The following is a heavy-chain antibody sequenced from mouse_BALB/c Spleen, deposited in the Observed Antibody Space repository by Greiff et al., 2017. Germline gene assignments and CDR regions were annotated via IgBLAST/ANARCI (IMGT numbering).Heavy chain of an antibody. CDR2: IYPGSGNT. CDR3: ARGHYYGSSYDY. CDR1: GYTFTDYY. D-gene: IGHD1-1*01. J-gene: IGHJ2*01. Sequence: VQGVESGAELARPGASVKLSCKASGYTFTDYYINWVKQRTGQGLEWIGEIYPGSGNTYYNEKFKGKATLTADKSSSTAYMQLSSLTSEDSAVYFCARGHYYGSSYDYWGQGTTLTVSS. V-gene: IGHV1-77*01.